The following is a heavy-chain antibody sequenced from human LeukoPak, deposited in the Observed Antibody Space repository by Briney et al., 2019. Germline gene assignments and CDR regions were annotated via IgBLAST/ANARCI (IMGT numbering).Heavy chain of an antibody. Sequence: SETLSLTCAVYGGSFSGYYWSWIRQPAGKGLEWIGRIYTSGSTNYNPSLKSRVTMSVDTSKNQFSLKLSSVTAADTAVYYCARDLATDYAADYWGQGTLVTVSS. V-gene: IGHV4-4*07. D-gene: IGHD4-17*01. CDR3: ARDLATDYAADY. CDR2: IYTSGST. CDR1: GGSFSGYY. J-gene: IGHJ4*02.